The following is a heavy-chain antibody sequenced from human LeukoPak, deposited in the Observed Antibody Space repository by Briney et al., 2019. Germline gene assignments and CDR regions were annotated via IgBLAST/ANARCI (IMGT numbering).Heavy chain of an antibody. CDR1: GFTFSSYA. CDR2: ISGSGGST. CDR3: AKVPREGYCSGGSCYVLYFDY. V-gene: IGHV3-23*01. J-gene: IGHJ4*02. Sequence: GGSLRLSCAASGFTFSSYAMSWVRQAPGKGLQWVSTISGSGGSTYYADSVKGRFTISRDNSKNTLYLQMNSLRAEDTAVYYCAKVPREGYCSGGSCYVLYFDYWGQGTLVTVSS. D-gene: IGHD2-15*01.